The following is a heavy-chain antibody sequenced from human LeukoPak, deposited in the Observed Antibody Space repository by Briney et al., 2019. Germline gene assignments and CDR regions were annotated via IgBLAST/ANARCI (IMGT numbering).Heavy chain of an antibody. V-gene: IGHV3-30*02. CDR3: AKDRASSWYYYYYYMDV. CDR1: GFTFSSYG. CDR2: IRYDGSNK. Sequence: PGGSLRLSCAASGFTFSSYGMHWVRQAPGKGLEWVAFIRYDGSNKYYADSVKGRFTISRDNSKNTLYLQMNSLRAEDTAVYYCAKDRASSWYYYYYYMDVWGKGTTVTISS. D-gene: IGHD6-13*01. J-gene: IGHJ6*03.